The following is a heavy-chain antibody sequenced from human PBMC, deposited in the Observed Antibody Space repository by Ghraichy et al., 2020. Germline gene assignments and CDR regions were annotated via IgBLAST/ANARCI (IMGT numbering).Heavy chain of an antibody. CDR3: ARGAYRVLLLLDN. CDR2: LDEYGSIT. J-gene: IGHJ4*02. Sequence: GGSLRLSCAASGFTFSAYWMHWVRQVPGKGLVWVSRLDEYGSITDYADSVKGRFTVSRDNAKNTLDLQMNSLRAEDTAVYYCARGAYRVLLLLDNWGQGTLVTVSS. D-gene: IGHD1-14*01. CDR1: GFTFSAYW. V-gene: IGHV3-74*01.